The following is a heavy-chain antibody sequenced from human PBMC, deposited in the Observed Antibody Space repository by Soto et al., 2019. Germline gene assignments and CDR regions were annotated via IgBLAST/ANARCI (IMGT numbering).Heavy chain of an antibody. Sequence: QVQLQESDPGLVKPSETLSLTCTVTGGSISSYYWSWIRQPPGKGLEWIGYIYYSGSTNYNPSLKCRVTISVYTSKNQFSLKLSSVTAADTAVYYCARYGSGSSVWFDPWGQGTLVTVSS. CDR3: ARYGSGSSVWFDP. CDR2: IYYSGST. V-gene: IGHV4-59*01. J-gene: IGHJ5*02. CDR1: GGSISSYY. D-gene: IGHD3-10*01.